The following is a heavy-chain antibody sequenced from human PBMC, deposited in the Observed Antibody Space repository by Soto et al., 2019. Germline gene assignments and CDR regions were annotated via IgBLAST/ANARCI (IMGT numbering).Heavy chain of an antibody. D-gene: IGHD5-12*01. J-gene: IGHJ4*02. CDR3: AKSPNGGYVFDY. Sequence: ASVKVSCKASGYTFTSYYMHWVRQAPGQGLEWMGIINPSGGSTSYAQKFQGRVTMTRDTSTSTVYMELSSLRSEDTAVYYCAKSPNGGYVFDYWGQGTLVTVSS. CDR1: GYTFTSYY. CDR2: INPSGGST. V-gene: IGHV1-46*01.